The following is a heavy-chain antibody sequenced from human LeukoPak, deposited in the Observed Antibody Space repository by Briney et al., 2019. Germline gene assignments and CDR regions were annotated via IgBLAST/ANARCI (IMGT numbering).Heavy chain of an antibody. CDR2: IYYSGST. CDR3: ARDNQWLARFDY. CDR1: GGSISSYY. D-gene: IGHD6-19*01. V-gene: IGHV4-59*01. Sequence: PSETLSLTCTVSGGSISSYYRSWIRQPPGKGLEWIGYIYYSGSTNYNPSLKSRVTISVDTSKNQFSLKLSSVTAADTAVYYCARDNQWLARFDYWGQGTLVTVSS. J-gene: IGHJ4*02.